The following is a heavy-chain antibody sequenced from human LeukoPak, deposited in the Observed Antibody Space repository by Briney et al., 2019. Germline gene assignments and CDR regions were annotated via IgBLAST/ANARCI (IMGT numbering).Heavy chain of an antibody. CDR3: AKRVAGTPDY. CDR2: IGGDGGST. J-gene: IGHJ4*02. D-gene: IGHD6-19*01. CDR1: GFTFSIYA. Sequence: GGSLRLSCAASGFTFSIYAMTWVRQAPGKGLEWVSAIGGDGGSTDYADSVKGRFTISRDNSKNTLYLQMNSLRAEDTALYYCAKRVAGTPDYWGLGTLVTVSS. V-gene: IGHV3-23*01.